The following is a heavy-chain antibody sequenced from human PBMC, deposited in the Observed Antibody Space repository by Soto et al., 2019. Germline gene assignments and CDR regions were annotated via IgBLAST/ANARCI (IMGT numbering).Heavy chain of an antibody. CDR1: GFTFSSYW. J-gene: IGHJ3*02. CDR3: ARDSRTYYDFWSGSPPDAFDI. Sequence: GGSLSLSCAASGFTFSSYWMSWVRQAPGKGLEWVANIKQDGSEKYYVDSVKGRFTISRDNAKNSLYLQMNSLRAEDTAVYYCARDSRTYYDFWSGSPPDAFDIWGQGTMVTVSS. D-gene: IGHD3-3*01. V-gene: IGHV3-7*01. CDR2: IKQDGSEK.